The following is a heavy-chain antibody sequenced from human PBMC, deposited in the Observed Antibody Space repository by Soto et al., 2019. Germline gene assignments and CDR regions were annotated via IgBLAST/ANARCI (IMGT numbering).Heavy chain of an antibody. Sequence: EVQLVESGGGLVKPGGSLRLSCAASGFPFNTYSMNWVRQAPGKGLEWVSSIGSSSNYIYYADSVKGRFTISRDNAKNSLDLQMSSLRAEHTAVYYCTRDRSHYDILTAYDYWGQGTLVTVSS. CDR1: GFPFNTYS. D-gene: IGHD3-9*01. J-gene: IGHJ4*02. V-gene: IGHV3-21*01. CDR3: TRDRSHYDILTAYDY. CDR2: IGSSSNYI.